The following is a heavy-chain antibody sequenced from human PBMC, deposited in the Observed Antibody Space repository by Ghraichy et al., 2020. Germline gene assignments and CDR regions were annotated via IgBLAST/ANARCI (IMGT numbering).Heavy chain of an antibody. CDR3: ARAGSFYYYYYYMDV. CDR1: GGSISSGSYY. J-gene: IGHJ6*03. CDR2: MHYSGST. V-gene: IGHV4-39*01. Sequence: SETLSLTCTVSGGSISSGSYYWGWIRQPPGKGLEWIANMHYSGSTYYNSSLKSRVTVSVDTSKNQVSLKLGSVTAADTAVYYCARAGSFYYYYYYMDVWGKGTTVTVSS. D-gene: IGHD1-26*01.